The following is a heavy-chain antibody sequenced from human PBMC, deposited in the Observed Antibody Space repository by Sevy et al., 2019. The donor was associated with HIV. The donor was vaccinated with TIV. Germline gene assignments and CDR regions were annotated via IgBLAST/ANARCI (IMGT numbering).Heavy chain of an antibody. Sequence: GSLRLSCAASGFTVSSNYMSWVRQAPGKGLEWVSVIYSGGSTYYADSVKGRFTISRDNSKNTLYLQMNSLRAEDTAVYYCARAIDGDYDYYYGMDVWGQGTTVTVSS. CDR3: ARAIDGDYDYYYGMDV. CDR1: GFTVSSNY. D-gene: IGHD4-17*01. V-gene: IGHV3-53*01. CDR2: IYSGGST. J-gene: IGHJ6*02.